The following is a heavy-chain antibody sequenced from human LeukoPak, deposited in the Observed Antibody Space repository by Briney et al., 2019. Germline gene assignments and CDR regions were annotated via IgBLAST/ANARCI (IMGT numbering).Heavy chain of an antibody. D-gene: IGHD5-12*01. CDR2: ISSSSSYI. J-gene: IGHJ4*02. V-gene: IGHV3-21*01. CDR3: ARDQVYSGYDFFDY. CDR1: GFTFSSYS. Sequence: GESLRLSCAASGFTFSSYSMTWVRQAPGKGLEWVSSISSSSSYIYYADSVKGRSTISRDNAKNSLYLQMNSLRAEDTAVYYCARDQVYSGYDFFDYWGQGTLVTVSS.